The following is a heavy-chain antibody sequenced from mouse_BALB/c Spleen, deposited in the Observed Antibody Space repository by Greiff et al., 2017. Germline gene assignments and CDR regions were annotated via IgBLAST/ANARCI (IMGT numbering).Heavy chain of an antibody. V-gene: IGHV5-6-4*01. CDR3: TRELPYAMDY. CDR2: ISSGGSYT. CDR1: GFTFSSYT. Sequence: EVKLVESGGGLVKPGGSLKLSCAASGFTFSSYTMSWVRQTPEKRLAWVATISSGGSYTYYPDSVKGRFTISRDNAKNTLYLQMSSLKSEDTAMYYCTRELPYAMDYWGQGTSVTVSS. J-gene: IGHJ4*01.